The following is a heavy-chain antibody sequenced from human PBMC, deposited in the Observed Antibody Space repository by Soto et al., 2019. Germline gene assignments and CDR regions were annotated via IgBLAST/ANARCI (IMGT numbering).Heavy chain of an antibody. Sequence: GSLRLSCAASGFTVSSSYMSWVRQAPGKGLEWVSVIYSGGSTYYADSVKGRFTISRDNSKNTLYLQMNSLRAEDTAVYYCARATYYDFWSGYPYYYGMDVWGQGTTVTVSS. V-gene: IGHV3-53*01. J-gene: IGHJ6*02. CDR2: IYSGGST. CDR3: ARATYYDFWSGYPYYYGMDV. D-gene: IGHD3-3*01. CDR1: GFTVSSSY.